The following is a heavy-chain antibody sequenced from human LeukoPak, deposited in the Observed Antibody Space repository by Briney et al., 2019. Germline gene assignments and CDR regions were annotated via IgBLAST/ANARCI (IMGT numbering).Heavy chain of an antibody. D-gene: IGHD3-10*01. CDR2: INPNSGGT. V-gene: IGHV1-2*02. J-gene: IGHJ4*02. Sequence: VASVKVSCKASGYTFTGYYMHWVRQAPGQGLEWMGWINPNSGGTNYAQKFQGRVTMTRDTSISTGYMELSRLRSDDTAVYYCASRAGNYYGSGNDYWGQGTLVTVSS. CDR1: GYTFTGYY. CDR3: ASRAGNYYGSGNDY.